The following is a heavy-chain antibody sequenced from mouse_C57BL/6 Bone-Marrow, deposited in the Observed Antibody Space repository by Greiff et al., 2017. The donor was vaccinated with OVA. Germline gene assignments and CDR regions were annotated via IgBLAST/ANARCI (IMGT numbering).Heavy chain of an antibody. J-gene: IGHJ2*01. Sequence: EVKLQESGGGLVKPGGSLKLSCAASGFTFSDYGMHWVRQAPEKGLEWVAYISSGSSTIYYADTVKGRFTISRDNAKNTLFLQMTSLRSEDTAMYYCARMGANWDVDYFDYWGQGTTLTVSS. CDR1: GFTFSDYG. D-gene: IGHD4-1*01. CDR3: ARMGANWDVDYFDY. CDR2: ISSGSSTI. V-gene: IGHV5-17*01.